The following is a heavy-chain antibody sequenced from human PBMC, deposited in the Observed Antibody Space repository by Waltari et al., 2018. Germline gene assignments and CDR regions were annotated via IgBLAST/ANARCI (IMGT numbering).Heavy chain of an antibody. CDR3: ARGVDTAMGGGHDAFDI. CDR1: GGSFSGYY. CDR2: INHSGST. J-gene: IGHJ3*02. V-gene: IGHV4-34*01. Sequence: QVQLQQWGAGLLKPSETLSLTCAVYGGSFSGYYWSWIRQPPGKGLEWIGEINHSGSTNYNPSRKSRVTISVDTSKNQFSLKLSSVTAADTAVYYCARGVDTAMGGGHDAFDIWGQGTMVTVSS. D-gene: IGHD5-18*01.